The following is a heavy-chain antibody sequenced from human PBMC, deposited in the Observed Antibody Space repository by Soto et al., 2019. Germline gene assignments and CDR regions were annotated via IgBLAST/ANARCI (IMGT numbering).Heavy chain of an antibody. CDR1: GGTFSSYA. V-gene: IGHV1-69*13. CDR2: IIPIFGTA. CDR3: GSGHYDSSGYYGPYAFDI. J-gene: IGHJ3*02. D-gene: IGHD3-22*01. Sequence: SVKVSCKASGGTFSSYAISWVRQAPGQGLEWMGGIIPIFGTANYAQKFQGRVTITADESTSTAYMELSSLRSEDTAVYYCGSGHYDSSGYYGPYAFDIWGQGTMVTVSS.